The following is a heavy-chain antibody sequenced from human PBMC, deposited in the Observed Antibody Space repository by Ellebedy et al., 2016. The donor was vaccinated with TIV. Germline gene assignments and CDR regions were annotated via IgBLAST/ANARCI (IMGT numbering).Heavy chain of an antibody. V-gene: IGHV5-10-1*01. Sequence: GESLKISCKASGYRFTSYWINWVRQMPGKGLEWMGRIDPSDSYTNYSPSFEGHVTISADKSISTAHLQWSSLKASDTAMYYCATLTPESNDPGSYKFGYWGQGTLVTVSS. CDR3: ATLTPESNDPGSYKFGY. CDR1: GYRFTSYW. CDR2: IDPSDSYT. D-gene: IGHD3-10*01. J-gene: IGHJ4*02.